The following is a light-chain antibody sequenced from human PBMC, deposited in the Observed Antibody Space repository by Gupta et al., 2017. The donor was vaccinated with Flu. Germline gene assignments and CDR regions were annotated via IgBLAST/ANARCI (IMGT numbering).Light chain of an antibody. CDR2: GVS. V-gene: IGLV2-11*03. Sequence: TNNDVGNYDYVSWYQQHPGKAPKLMIYGVSKRPSGVPDRFSGSKSGNTASLAISRLQAEDEANYYCCSYAGTFTFVFGGGTKLTVL. CDR3: CSYAGTFTFV. CDR1: NNDVGNYDY. J-gene: IGLJ2*01.